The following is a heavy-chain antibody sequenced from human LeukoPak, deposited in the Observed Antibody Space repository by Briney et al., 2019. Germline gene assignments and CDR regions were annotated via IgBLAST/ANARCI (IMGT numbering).Heavy chain of an antibody. CDR2: IYYSGST. CDR3: ASTMIVVDYYYGMDV. D-gene: IGHD3-22*01. CDR1: GGSISSGGYY. V-gene: IGHV4-31*03. Sequence: PSETLSLTCTVSGGSISSGGYYWSWIRQHPGKGLEGIGYIYYSGSTYYDPSLKSRVTISVDTSKNQFSLKLSSVTAADTAVCYCASTMIVVDYYYGMDVWGQGTTVTVSS. J-gene: IGHJ6*02.